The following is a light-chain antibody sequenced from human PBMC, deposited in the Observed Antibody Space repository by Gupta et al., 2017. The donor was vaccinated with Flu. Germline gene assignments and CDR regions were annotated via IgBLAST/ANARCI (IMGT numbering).Light chain of an antibody. CDR3: CSYAGSRTYV. J-gene: IGLJ1*01. CDR2: EVS. CDR1: SSDVGSYNL. V-gene: IGLV2-23*02. Sequence: SITISCTGTSSDVGSYNLVSRYQQHPGKAPKLMIYEVSKRPSGVSNRFYGSKSGNTASLTISGLQAEDEADYYCCSYAGSRTYVFGTGTKVTVL.